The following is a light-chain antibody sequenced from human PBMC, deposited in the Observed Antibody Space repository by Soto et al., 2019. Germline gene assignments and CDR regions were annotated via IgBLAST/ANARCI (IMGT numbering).Light chain of an antibody. CDR3: QQYNGT. Sequence: DIQMTQSPSTLSASVGDRVTITCRASQSITDWLAWYQQKPGKAPNLLIYRASSLESGVPSRFSGSGYGAQFSLTISSLQPDDFGPSYCQQYNGTFGQGTQLDSK. CDR1: QSITDW. V-gene: IGKV1-5*03. J-gene: IGKJ1*01. CDR2: RAS.